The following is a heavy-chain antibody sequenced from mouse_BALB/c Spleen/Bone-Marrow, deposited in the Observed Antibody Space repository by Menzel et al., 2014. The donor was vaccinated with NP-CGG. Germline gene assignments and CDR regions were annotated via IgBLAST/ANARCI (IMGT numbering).Heavy chain of an antibody. CDR3: ARDRGDY. D-gene: IGHD3-1*01. J-gene: IGHJ4*01. V-gene: IGHV5-9-4*01. Sequence: DVKLVESGGGLVKPGGSLKLSCAASGFTFXYYAMSWVRQSPEKRLEWVAEISSGGSYTYYPDTVTGRFTISRDNAKNTLYLEMSSLRSEDTAMYYCARDRGDYWGQGTSVTVSS. CDR1: GFTFXYYA. CDR2: ISSGGSYT.